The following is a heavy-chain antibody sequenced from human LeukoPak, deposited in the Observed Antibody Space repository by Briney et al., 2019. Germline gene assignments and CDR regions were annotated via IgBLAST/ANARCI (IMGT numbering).Heavy chain of an antibody. Sequence: SVKVSCKASGGTFTSYAISWVRQAPGQGLEWMGGIIPIFGAANYAQKFQGRVTITADKSTSTSYMELSSLRSEDTAVYYCARAGGYCGRISCPYYFDYWGQGSLVAVSS. J-gene: IGHJ4*02. CDR1: GGTFTSYA. V-gene: IGHV1-69*06. D-gene: IGHD2-15*01. CDR2: IIPIFGAA. CDR3: ARAGGYCGRISCPYYFDY.